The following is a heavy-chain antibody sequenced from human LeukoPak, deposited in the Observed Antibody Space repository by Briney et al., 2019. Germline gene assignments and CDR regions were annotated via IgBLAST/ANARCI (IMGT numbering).Heavy chain of an antibody. J-gene: IGHJ5*02. V-gene: IGHV4-34*12. Sequence: PETLSLTRAVYGGPFSGYYGSWISQPPGKGLEWIGEIIHSGSTKYNPSLKSRVPISVGASKNQFSLKVSSVTAADTAVYYCAREAPMAAAGIRWFDPWGEEPGVTVSS. CDR3: AREAPMAAAGIRWFDP. CDR2: IIHSGST. D-gene: IGHD6-13*01. CDR1: GGPFSGYY.